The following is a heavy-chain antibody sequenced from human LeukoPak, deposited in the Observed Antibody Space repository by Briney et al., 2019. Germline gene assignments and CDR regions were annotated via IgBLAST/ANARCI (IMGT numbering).Heavy chain of an antibody. CDR1: GGFIINHY. CDR3: ARDVRYASGWSTPES. D-gene: IGHD6-19*01. V-gene: IGHV4-4*07. CDR2: IYSSGSA. J-gene: IGHJ5*02. Sequence: SETLSLTCTVSGGFIINHYWSWIRQPAGKGLEWIGRIYSSGSANYSPSLKSRVSMSIDTSNNHFSLNLTSVTAADTALYFCARDVRYASGWSTPESWGQGTLVTVSS.